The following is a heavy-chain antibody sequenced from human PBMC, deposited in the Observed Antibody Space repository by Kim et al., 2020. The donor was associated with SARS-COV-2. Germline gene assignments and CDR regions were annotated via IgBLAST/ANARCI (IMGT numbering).Heavy chain of an antibody. J-gene: IGHJ4*02. CDR2: ISGTDTTI. V-gene: IGHV3-48*03. CDR3: ARDTNFYGSGSYPTYFDY. D-gene: IGHD3-10*01. Sequence: GGSLRLSCVTSGFKFRVFEMNWIRQAPGKGLEWVSYISGTDTTIYYAASVKGRFTISRDNAKNSLYLQMNDLRAEDTAIYYCARDTNFYGSGSYPTYFDYWGQGTLVTVSS. CDR1: GFKFRVFE.